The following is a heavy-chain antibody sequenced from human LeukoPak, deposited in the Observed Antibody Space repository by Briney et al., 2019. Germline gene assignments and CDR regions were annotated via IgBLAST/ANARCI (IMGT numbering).Heavy chain of an antibody. CDR3: VRGVEH. V-gene: IGHV3-7*04. J-gene: IGHJ4*02. Sequence: PGGSLRLSCAATAFTISTYGMHWVRQAPGKGLEWVANINQDEGHKDYVDSVKGRFTVSRDNAKNSLYLQMNSLRVDDTAVYYCVRGVEHWGQGTLVTVSS. CDR1: AFTISTYG. CDR2: INQDEGHK. D-gene: IGHD3-10*01.